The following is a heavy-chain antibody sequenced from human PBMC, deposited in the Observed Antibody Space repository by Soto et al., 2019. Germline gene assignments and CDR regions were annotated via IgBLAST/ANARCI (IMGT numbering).Heavy chain of an antibody. CDR2: ISSGSSNI. CDR3: ARAMTSVTIDY. CDR1: GFTFSSYS. J-gene: IGHJ4*02. Sequence: GGSLILSCAVSGFTFSSYSMNWVRQAPGKGLEWVSFISSGSSNIYYADSVRGRFTISRDNAENSLYLQINSLRADDTAVYYCARAMTSVTIDYWGQGTLVTVSS. D-gene: IGHD4-17*01. V-gene: IGHV3-48*01.